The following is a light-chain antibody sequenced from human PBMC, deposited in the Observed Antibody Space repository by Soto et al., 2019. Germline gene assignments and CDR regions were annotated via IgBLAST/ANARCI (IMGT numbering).Light chain of an antibody. J-gene: IGKJ2*02. V-gene: IGKV1-39*01. CDR2: AAS. CDR3: QQSYSTPRT. Sequence: DIQMTQSPSSLSASVGDRVTITCRASQSISTYLNWYQQKVGKAPKLLIYAASSLQRGVPSRFSGSRSGTDFTLTISILQPEDFGTYYCQQSYSTPRTVGQGTKLEIK. CDR1: QSISTY.